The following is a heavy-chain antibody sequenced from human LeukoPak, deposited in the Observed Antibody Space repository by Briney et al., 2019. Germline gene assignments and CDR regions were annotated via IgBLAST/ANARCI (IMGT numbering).Heavy chain of an antibody. CDR3: ARASTTVPNLLDH. V-gene: IGHV3-74*01. J-gene: IGHJ4*02. CDR2: IKGDGSST. CDR1: GFTFSTYW. Sequence: GGSLRLSCAASGFTFSTYWMHWVRQAPGKGLVWVARIKGDGSSTIYADSVKGRFTIFRDNSKNTLYLQTSSLRAEDTVVYYCARASTTVPNLLDHWGRGTLVTVSS. D-gene: IGHD4-17*01.